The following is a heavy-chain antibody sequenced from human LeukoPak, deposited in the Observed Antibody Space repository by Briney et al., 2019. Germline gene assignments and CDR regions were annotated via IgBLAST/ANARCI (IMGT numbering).Heavy chain of an antibody. Sequence: SETLSLTCAVSGSFISSYYWTWIRQFPERGLEWIGYISAIGDTNYNPSLKSRVTMSVDTSKGQFSLRLTSVTAADTAVCYCARHSNFWDIDHWSPGTLVTVSS. CDR3: ARHSNFWDIDH. J-gene: IGHJ4*02. V-gene: IGHV4-4*09. D-gene: IGHD3-3*01. CDR2: ISAIGDT. CDR1: GSFISSYY.